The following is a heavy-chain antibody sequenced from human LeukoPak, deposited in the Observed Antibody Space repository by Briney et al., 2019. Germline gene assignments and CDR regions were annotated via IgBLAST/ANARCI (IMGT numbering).Heavy chain of an antibody. V-gene: IGHV3-48*03. CDR1: GFTFSSYE. J-gene: IGHJ4*02. Sequence: GGSLRLSCAASGFTFSSYEMNWVRQAPGKGLEWVSYISSSGSTIYYADSVKGRFTISRDNAKNSLYLQMNSLRAEDTAVYYCARGEHDSSGYYYEGVDYWGQGTLVTVSS. D-gene: IGHD3-22*01. CDR3: ARGEHDSSGYYYEGVDY. CDR2: ISSSGSTI.